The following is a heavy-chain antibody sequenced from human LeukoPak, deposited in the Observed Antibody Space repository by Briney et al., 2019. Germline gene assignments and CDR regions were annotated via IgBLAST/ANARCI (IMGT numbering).Heavy chain of an antibody. J-gene: IGHJ4*02. V-gene: IGHV3-30-3*01. CDR2: ISYDGSNK. CDR3: ARDAPPYYDSSGYLDY. CDR1: GFTFSSYA. D-gene: IGHD3-22*01. Sequence: PGGSLRLSCAASGFTFSSYAMHWVRQAPGKGLEWVAVISYDGSNKYYADSVKGRFTIFRDNSKNTLYLQMNSLRAEDTAVYYCARDAPPYYDSSGYLDYWGQGTLVTVSS.